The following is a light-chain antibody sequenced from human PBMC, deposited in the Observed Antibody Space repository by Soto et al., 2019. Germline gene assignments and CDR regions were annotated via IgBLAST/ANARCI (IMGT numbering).Light chain of an antibody. CDR3: SSYTGDNTHV. CDR2: DVS. J-gene: IGLJ1*01. Sequence: QSVLTQPPSASGSPGQSVTISCTGTSSDIGVYNYVSWYQQHPGKAPKLMIYDVSNRPSGVSYRFSGSKSGNTASLTISGLQAEDEADYYCSSYTGDNTHVFGSGTKVTVL. CDR1: SSDIGVYNY. V-gene: IGLV2-14*03.